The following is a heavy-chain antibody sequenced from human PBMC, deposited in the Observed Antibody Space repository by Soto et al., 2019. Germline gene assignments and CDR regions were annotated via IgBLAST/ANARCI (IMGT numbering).Heavy chain of an antibody. Sequence: PSETLSLTCAFSVDSISSGYYWAWIRQPPGKGLEWIGSIYHSGTTYYNPSLKSRVTISVDTSKNQLSLKLSSVTAADSAVYYCARAESVGQYTDWGQGTLVIVTS. CDR2: IYHSGTT. J-gene: IGHJ4*02. V-gene: IGHV4-38-2*01. CDR1: VDSISSGYY. D-gene: IGHD6-6*01. CDR3: ARAESVGQYTD.